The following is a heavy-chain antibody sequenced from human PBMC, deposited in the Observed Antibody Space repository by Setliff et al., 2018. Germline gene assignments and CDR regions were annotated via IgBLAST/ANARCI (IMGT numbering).Heavy chain of an antibody. Sequence: PSETLSLTCTVSGDSMSSYYWSWIRQSPGKGLEWIGYVHYSGDSNYNPSLKSRVTMSVDTSKDQFSLNLRSVTAADTAVYYCARGYSYGYGHDAFDIWGQGTMVTVSS. CDR2: VHYSGDS. D-gene: IGHD5-18*01. J-gene: IGHJ3*02. CDR1: GDSMSSYY. V-gene: IGHV4-59*01. CDR3: ARGYSYGYGHDAFDI.